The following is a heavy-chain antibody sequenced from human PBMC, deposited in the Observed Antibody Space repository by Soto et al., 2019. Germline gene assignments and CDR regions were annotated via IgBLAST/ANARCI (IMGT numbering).Heavy chain of an antibody. CDR1: GGTFSSYA. D-gene: IGHD1-1*01. Sequence: SVKVSCKASGGTFSSYAISRVRQAPGQGLEWMGGIIPIFGTANYAQKFQGRVTITADESTSTAYMELSSLRSEGTAVNYCARSEDSNTWNAAVRGDDYYYYGMDDWGRGTTVT. V-gene: IGHV1-69*13. CDR2: IIPIFGTA. CDR3: ARSEDSNTWNAAVRGDDYYYYGMDD. J-gene: IGHJ6*02.